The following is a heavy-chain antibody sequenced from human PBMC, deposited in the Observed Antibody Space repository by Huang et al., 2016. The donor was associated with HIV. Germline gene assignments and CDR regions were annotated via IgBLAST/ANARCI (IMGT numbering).Heavy chain of an antibody. V-gene: IGHV1-2*02. J-gene: IGHJ4*01. CDR3: ARGGLRWPAPFDF. Sequence: QVQLVQSGAEATKPGASVRVSCKTAGYTFSDYYVHWVGKAPGKGRQGMGLSNPNTAGTKYAKRFQGRLTVTRDRSSTTADMDLTWLTSDDTAVYYWARGGLRWPAPFDFWGQGTLVTVSS. D-gene: IGHD4-17*01. CDR1: GYTFSDYY. CDR2: SNPNTAGT.